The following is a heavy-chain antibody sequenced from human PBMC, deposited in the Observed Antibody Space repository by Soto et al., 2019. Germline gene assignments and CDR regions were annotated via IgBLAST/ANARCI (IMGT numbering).Heavy chain of an antibody. D-gene: IGHD3-22*01. Sequence: ASVKVSCKASGGTFSSYAISWVRQAPGQGLEWMGWISAYNGNTNYAQKLQGRVTMTTDTSTSTAYMELRSLRSEDTAVYYCARDRYDSSGYYLTGFDPWGQGTLVTVSS. J-gene: IGHJ5*02. CDR2: ISAYNGNT. CDR3: ARDRYDSSGYYLTGFDP. CDR1: GGTFSSYA. V-gene: IGHV1-18*01.